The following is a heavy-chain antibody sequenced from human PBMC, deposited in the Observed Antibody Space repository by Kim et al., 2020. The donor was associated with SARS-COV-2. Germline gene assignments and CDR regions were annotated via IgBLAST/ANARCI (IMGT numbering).Heavy chain of an antibody. V-gene: IGHV3-33*01. J-gene: IGHJ6*02. Sequence: GGSLRLSCAASGFTFSSYGMHWVRQAPGKGLEWVAVIWYDGSNKYYADSVKGRFTISRDNSKNTLYLQMNSLRAEDTAVYYCARDNLVGAFYYYYYYGMDVWGQGTTVTVSS. CDR1: GFTFSSYG. CDR2: IWYDGSNK. D-gene: IGHD6-6*01. CDR3: ARDNLVGAFYYYYYYGMDV.